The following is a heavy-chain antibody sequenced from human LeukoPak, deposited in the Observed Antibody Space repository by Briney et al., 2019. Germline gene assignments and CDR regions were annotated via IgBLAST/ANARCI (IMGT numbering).Heavy chain of an antibody. V-gene: IGHV3-23*01. CDR1: GFTFSSYA. J-gene: IGHJ6*03. CDR3: AKDVVRGVIITLEYYYYMDV. CDR2: ISGSGGST. D-gene: IGHD3-10*01. Sequence: PPGGSLRLSCAAAGFTFSSYAISWVRQAPGKGLEWVSAISGSGGSTYYADSVQGRFTISRDNSKNKLYLQMNSLRAEDKAVYYCAKDVVRGVIITLEYYYYMDVWGKGTTVTVSS.